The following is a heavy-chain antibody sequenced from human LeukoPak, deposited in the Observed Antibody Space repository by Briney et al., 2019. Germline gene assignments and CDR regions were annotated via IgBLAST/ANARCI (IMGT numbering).Heavy chain of an antibody. CDR1: GFTFSSYA. V-gene: IGHV3-7*01. CDR2: IKQDGSEK. D-gene: IGHD2-21*01. J-gene: IGHJ3*02. CDR3: ARGLLDAFDI. Sequence: GGSLRLSCAASGFTFSSYAMHWVRQAPGKGLEWVANIKQDGSEKYYVDSVKRRFTISRDNAKNSLYLQMNSLRAEDTAVYYCARGLLDAFDIWGQGTMVTVSS.